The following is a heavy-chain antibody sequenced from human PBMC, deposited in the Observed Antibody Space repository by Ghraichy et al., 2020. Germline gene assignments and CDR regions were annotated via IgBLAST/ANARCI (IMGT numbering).Heavy chain of an antibody. Sequence: ASVKVSCKASGYTFTSYDINWVRQATGQGLEWMGWMNPNSGNTGYAQKFQGSVTMTRNTSISTAYMELSSLRSEDTAVYYCARAGITIFVVVIRYYYGMDVWGQGTTVTVSS. V-gene: IGHV1-8*01. CDR2: MNPNSGNT. D-gene: IGHD3-3*01. CDR3: ARAGITIFVVVIRYYYGMDV. J-gene: IGHJ6*02. CDR1: GYTFTSYD.